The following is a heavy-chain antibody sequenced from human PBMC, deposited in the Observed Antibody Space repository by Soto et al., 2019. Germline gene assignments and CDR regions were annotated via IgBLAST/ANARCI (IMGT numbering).Heavy chain of an antibody. D-gene: IGHD1-26*01. J-gene: IGHJ4*02. CDR2: TSYDGSSR. CDR1: GFTFSSYA. V-gene: IGHV3-30-3*01. CDR3: ARPGRWLQSHVDY. Sequence: GGSLRLSCAASGFTFSSYAMHWVRQAPGKGLEWVAVTSYDGSSRYYADSVKGRFTISRDNSKNTLYLQMNSLRPEDTAVYYCARPGRWLQSHVDYWGPGTLVTVSS.